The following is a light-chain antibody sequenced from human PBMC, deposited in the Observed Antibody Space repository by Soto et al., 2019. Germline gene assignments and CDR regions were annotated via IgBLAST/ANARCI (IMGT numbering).Light chain of an antibody. CDR1: QNVGRN. Sequence: EIVMTQSPDTLSVSPGERATLSCRASQNVGRNVAWYQQRPGQAPRLLIHGTSTRAADIPARFSGSVSGTDFRLTINSLQPEVFEIFYCKQYKNWPPMSIFGQGTKREMK. V-gene: IGKV3-15*01. J-gene: IGKJ2*01. CDR3: KQYKNWPPMSI. CDR2: GTS.